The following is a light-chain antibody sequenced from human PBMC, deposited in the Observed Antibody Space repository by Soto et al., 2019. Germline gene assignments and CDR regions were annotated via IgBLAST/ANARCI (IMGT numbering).Light chain of an antibody. CDR3: AAWDDSLSGPGV. V-gene: IGLV1-47*01. CDR2: KNN. Sequence: QSVLTQPPSASGTPGQRVTISCSGSSSNIGNFYVYWYQQLPGTAPKLLIYKNNQRALGVPDRFSGSKSCTSASLAISGLRSEDEADYYCAAWDDSLSGPGVFGGGTQLTVL. J-gene: IGLJ7*01. CDR1: SSNIGNFY.